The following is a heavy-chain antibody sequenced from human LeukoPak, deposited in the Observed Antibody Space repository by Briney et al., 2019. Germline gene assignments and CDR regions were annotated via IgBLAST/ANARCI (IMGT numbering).Heavy chain of an antibody. Sequence: GGSLRLSCAASGFTFSSYEMNWVRQAPGKGLEWVSYISSSGSTIYYADSVKGRFTISRDNAKNSLYLQMNSQRAEDTAVYYCASITQWLVYFVYWGQGTLVTVSS. CDR3: ASITQWLVYFVY. J-gene: IGHJ4*02. V-gene: IGHV3-48*03. CDR2: ISSSGSTI. CDR1: GFTFSSYE. D-gene: IGHD6-19*01.